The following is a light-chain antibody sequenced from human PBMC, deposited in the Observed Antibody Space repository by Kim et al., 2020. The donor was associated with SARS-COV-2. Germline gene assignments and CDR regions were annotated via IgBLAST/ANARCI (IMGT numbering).Light chain of an antibody. V-gene: IGLV1-51*01. Sequence: QSVLTQPPSVSTAPGQKVTISCSGSNSNIGIHYVSWYQQLPGTAPKLLIYDNNKRSSGTPDRFFGSKSGTSATLGITGLQAGDEADYYCATWDGTLSAGVLGGGTQLTVL. CDR1: NSNIGIHY. J-gene: IGLJ3*02. CDR2: DNN. CDR3: ATWDGTLSAGV.